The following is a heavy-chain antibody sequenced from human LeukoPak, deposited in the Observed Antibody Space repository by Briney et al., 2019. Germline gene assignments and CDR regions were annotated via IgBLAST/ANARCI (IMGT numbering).Heavy chain of an antibody. D-gene: IGHD5-18*01. Sequence: SVKVSCRASGGTFSSYAISWVRQAPGQGLEWMGGIIPIFGTANYAQKFQGRVTITADESTSTAYMELSSLRSEDTAVYYCASILEGYSYGKGRFDYWGQGTLVTVSS. V-gene: IGHV1-69*13. CDR3: ASILEGYSYGKGRFDY. CDR2: IIPIFGTA. J-gene: IGHJ4*02. CDR1: GGTFSSYA.